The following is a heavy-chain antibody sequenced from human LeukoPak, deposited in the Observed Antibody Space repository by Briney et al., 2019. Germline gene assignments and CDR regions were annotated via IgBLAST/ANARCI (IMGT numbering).Heavy chain of an antibody. D-gene: IGHD2-8*02. CDR3: ARYPPGRGGLDI. J-gene: IGHJ3*02. Sequence: GGSLRLSCAASGFTFTNYNMNWVRQAPGKGLEWLSSISGSSSYMYYADSMKGRFTISRDNAKNLLYVHMNSLRAEDTAVYYCARYPPGRGGLDIWGQGTMVTVSS. CDR1: GFTFTNYN. V-gene: IGHV3-21*01. CDR2: ISGSSSYM.